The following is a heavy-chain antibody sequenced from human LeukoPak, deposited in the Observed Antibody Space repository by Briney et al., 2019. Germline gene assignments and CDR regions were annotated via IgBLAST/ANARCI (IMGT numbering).Heavy chain of an antibody. Sequence: SETLSLTCTVSGGSISSGDYYWSWIRQPRGKGLEWIGYIYYSGSTYYNPSLKSRVTISVDTSKNQFSLKLSSVTAADTAVYYCARDRKYYYDSSGYRGGWFDPWGQGTLVTVSS. CDR3: ARDRKYYYDSSGYRGGWFDP. J-gene: IGHJ5*02. CDR1: GGSISSGDYY. V-gene: IGHV4-30-4*08. CDR2: IYYSGST. D-gene: IGHD3-22*01.